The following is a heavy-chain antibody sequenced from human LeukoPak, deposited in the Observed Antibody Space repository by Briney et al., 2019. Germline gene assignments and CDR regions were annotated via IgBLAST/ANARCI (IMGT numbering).Heavy chain of an antibody. J-gene: IGHJ4*02. CDR1: EFIFSDYY. CDR3: VRDYRACFDY. CDR2: ISSSGSTI. D-gene: IGHD3-16*02. Sequence: GGSLRLSCAASEFIFSDYYMSWIRQAPGKGLEWVSYISSSGSTIYYADSVKGRFTISRDNAKNSLYLQMNSLRAEDTAVYYCVRDYRACFDYWGQGTLVTVSS. V-gene: IGHV3-11*01.